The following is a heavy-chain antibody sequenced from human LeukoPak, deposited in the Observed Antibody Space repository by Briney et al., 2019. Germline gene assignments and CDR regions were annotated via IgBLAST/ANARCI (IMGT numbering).Heavy chain of an antibody. CDR3: ATGKFRSGSYPLGWDY. V-gene: IGHV1-24*01. J-gene: IGHJ4*02. CDR1: GYTLTELS. CDR2: FDPEDGET. Sequence: ASVKVSCKVSGYTLTELSMHWVRQAPGKGLEWMGGFDPEDGETIYAQKFQGRVTMTEDTSTDTAYMELSSLRSEDTAVYYYATGKFRSGSYPLGWDYWGQGTLVTVSS. D-gene: IGHD1-26*01.